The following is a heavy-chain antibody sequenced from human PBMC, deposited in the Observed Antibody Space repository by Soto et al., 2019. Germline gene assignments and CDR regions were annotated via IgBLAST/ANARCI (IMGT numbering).Heavy chain of an antibody. CDR1: DYTFTSYG. J-gene: IGHJ4*02. V-gene: IGHV1-18*01. CDR3: ARDITVALMDS. CDR2: ISAYNGNT. Sequence: QVQLVQSGAEVKKPGASVKVSCKASDYTFTSYGISWVRQAPGQGLEWMGWISAYNGNTKYAQKFQGRVTMTTDTCRRTAYMEMRRLRIDETAVFYCARDITVALMDSWGKGTLVTVSS. D-gene: IGHD6-19*01.